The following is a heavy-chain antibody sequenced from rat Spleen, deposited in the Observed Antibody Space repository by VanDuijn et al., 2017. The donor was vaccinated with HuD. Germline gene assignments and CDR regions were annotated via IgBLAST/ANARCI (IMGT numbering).Heavy chain of an antibody. Sequence: EVQLVESGGGLVQPGRSLKLSCAASGFTFSDYYMAWVRQAPTKGLEWVASITKAGGNTYYPDSVRGRLTISRDNAENTVYLQMNSLRSEDTATYYCGKDMNYYSSYPFYVMGAWGQGTSVTVSS. D-gene: IGHD1-2*01. CDR1: GFTFSDYY. CDR2: ITKAGGNT. V-gene: IGHV5-25*01. J-gene: IGHJ4*01. CDR3: GKDMNYYSSYPFYVMGA.